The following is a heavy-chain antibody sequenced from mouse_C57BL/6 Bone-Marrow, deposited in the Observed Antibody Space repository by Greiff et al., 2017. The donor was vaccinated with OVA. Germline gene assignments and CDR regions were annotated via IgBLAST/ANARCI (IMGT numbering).Heavy chain of an antibody. V-gene: IGHV5-9-1*02. CDR3: TREDYGSSFYAMDY. CDR1: GFTFSSYA. Sequence: EVQLKESGEGLVKPGGSLKLSCAASGFTFSSYAMSWVRQTPEKRLEWVAYISSGGDYIYYADTVKGRSTISRDNARNTLYLQMSSLKSEDTAMYYCTREDYGSSFYAMDYWGQGTSVTVSS. CDR2: ISSGGDYI. J-gene: IGHJ4*01. D-gene: IGHD1-1*01.